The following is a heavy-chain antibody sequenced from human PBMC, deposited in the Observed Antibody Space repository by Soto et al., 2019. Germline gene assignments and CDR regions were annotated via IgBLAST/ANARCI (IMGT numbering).Heavy chain of an antibody. CDR3: AKDLSFIVGATIDDY. Sequence: GGSLRLSCAASGFTFSSYAMSWVRQAPGKGLEWVSAISGSGGSTYYADSVKGRFTISRDNSKNTLYLQMNSLRAEDTAVYYCAKDLSFIVGATIDDYWGQGTLVTVSS. V-gene: IGHV3-23*01. D-gene: IGHD1-26*01. CDR2: ISGSGGST. J-gene: IGHJ4*02. CDR1: GFTFSSYA.